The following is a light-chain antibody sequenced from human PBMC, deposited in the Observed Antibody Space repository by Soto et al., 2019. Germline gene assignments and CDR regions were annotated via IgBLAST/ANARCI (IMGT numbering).Light chain of an antibody. Sequence: DIQMTQSPSSLSASVGDRVTITCRASQNINNYLNWYQQKPGKAPKFLMYAASSLQSGVPSRFSGSGSGTDFTLTINGLQPEEFATYYCQQCYSTPLTFGGGTKVEIK. CDR3: QQCYSTPLT. CDR1: QNINNY. J-gene: IGKJ4*01. CDR2: AAS. V-gene: IGKV1-39*01.